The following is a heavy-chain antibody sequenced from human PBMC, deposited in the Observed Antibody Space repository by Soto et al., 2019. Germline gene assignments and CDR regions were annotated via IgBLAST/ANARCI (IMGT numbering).Heavy chain of an antibody. V-gene: IGHV1-3*01. J-gene: IGHJ4*01. CDR3: AGGYCSGGSCYSDY. D-gene: IGHD2-15*01. CDR1: GYTFTSYA. CDR2: INAGNGNK. Sequence: SVKVSCKASGYTFTSYAMHWVRQAPGQRLEWMGWINAGNGNKKYSQKFQGRVTITRDTSASTAYMELSSLRSEDTAVYYCAGGYCSGGSCYSDYWGHGTLVTVSS.